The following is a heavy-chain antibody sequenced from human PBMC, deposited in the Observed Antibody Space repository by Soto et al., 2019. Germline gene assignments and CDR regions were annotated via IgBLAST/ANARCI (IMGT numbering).Heavy chain of an antibody. CDR2: ISYDGSNK. J-gene: IGHJ4*02. D-gene: IGHD3-16*01. CDR1: GFTFISYG. V-gene: IGHV3-30*18. Sequence: PGGPLRLPCAASGFTFISYGIHCVRKDPGKGLEWVAVISYDGSNKYYADSVKGRFTISRDNSKNTLYLQMNSLRAEDTAVYYCAKGPKYVSMLTFDYWGKGPLVT. CDR3: AKGPKYVSMLTFDY.